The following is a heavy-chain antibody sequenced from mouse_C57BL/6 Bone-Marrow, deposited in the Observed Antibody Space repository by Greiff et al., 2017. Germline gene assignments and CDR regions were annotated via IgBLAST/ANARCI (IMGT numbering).Heavy chain of an antibody. D-gene: IGHD1-1*01. CDR1: GYTFPDSY. Sequence: VKLVESGAELVRPGASVKLSCKASGYTFPDSYINWVKRRPGQGLEWIARIYPGSGNTSSNEKFKGKATLTAEKSSSTAYMQLSSLTSEDSAVYFCARGGITTVVDYWGQGTTLTVSS. J-gene: IGHJ2*01. CDR3: ARGGITTVVDY. V-gene: IGHV1-76*01. CDR2: IYPGSGNT.